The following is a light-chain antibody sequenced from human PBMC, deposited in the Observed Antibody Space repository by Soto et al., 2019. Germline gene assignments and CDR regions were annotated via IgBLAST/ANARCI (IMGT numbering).Light chain of an antibody. CDR2: NDN. CDR1: PSNIGSNT. Sequence: QSVLTQPPSASGTPGQRVTISCSGSPSNIGSNTVNWYQQLPGTAPKVLIYNDNQRPSGVPDRFSGSKSGTSASLAISGLQSEDEADYYCASWEDTLSGDVFGTGTKLTVL. CDR3: ASWEDTLSGDV. J-gene: IGLJ1*01. V-gene: IGLV1-44*01.